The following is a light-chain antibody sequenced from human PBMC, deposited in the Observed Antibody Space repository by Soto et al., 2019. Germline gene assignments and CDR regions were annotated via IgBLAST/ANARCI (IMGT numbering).Light chain of an antibody. CDR3: QQAYSFPIT. Sequence: EIVLTQSPGTLSLSPGERATLSCRASQSVTSNYLAWYQQKPGQAPRLLIYGASTRATGIPARFSGSGSGTDFTLSINSLQPEDFATYYCQQAYSFPITFGQGTRLEIK. V-gene: IGKV3D-7*01. CDR1: QSVTSNY. J-gene: IGKJ5*01. CDR2: GAS.